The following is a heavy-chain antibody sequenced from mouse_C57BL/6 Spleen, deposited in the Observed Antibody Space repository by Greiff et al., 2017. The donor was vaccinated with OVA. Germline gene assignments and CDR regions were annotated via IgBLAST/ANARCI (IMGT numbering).Heavy chain of an antibody. Sequence: VQVVESGPELVKPGASVKISCKASGYAFSSSWMNWVKQRPGKGLEWIGRIYPGDGDTNYNGKFKGKATLTADKSSSTAYMQLSSLTSEDSAVYFCARDGYYPYYFDYWGQGTTLTVSS. J-gene: IGHJ2*01. CDR2: IYPGDGDT. D-gene: IGHD2-3*01. CDR1: GYAFSSSW. CDR3: ARDGYYPYYFDY. V-gene: IGHV1-82*01.